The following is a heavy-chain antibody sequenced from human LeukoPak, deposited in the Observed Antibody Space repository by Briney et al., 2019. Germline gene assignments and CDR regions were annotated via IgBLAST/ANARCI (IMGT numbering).Heavy chain of an antibody. D-gene: IGHD2-15*01. V-gene: IGHV4-4*07. Sequence: KSSETLSLTCTASGGTISNHSFSWIRQPPGKGLEWIGPVSTSGSTNYNPSLKNRVTTTANTTTNQFPLKLTSMTAADTAANYYARGEIVKGGGRNCFDPWSQGTLVTVPS. CDR3: ARGEIVKGGGRNCFDP. CDR2: VSTSGST. CDR1: GGTISNHS. J-gene: IGHJ5*02.